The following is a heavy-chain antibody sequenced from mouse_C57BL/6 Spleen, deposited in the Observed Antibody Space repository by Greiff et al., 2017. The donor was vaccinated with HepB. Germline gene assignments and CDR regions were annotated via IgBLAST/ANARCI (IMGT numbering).Heavy chain of an antibody. J-gene: IGHJ1*03. V-gene: IGHV1-39*01. CDR2: INPNYGTT. CDR3: ARYYYGSSYAWYFDV. Sequence: VQLKESGPELVKPGASVKISCKASGYSFTDYNMNWVKQSNGKSLEWIGVINPNYGTTSYNQKFKGKATLTVDQSSSTAYMQLNSLTSEDSAVYYCARYYYGSSYAWYFDVWGTGTTVTVSS. CDR1: GYSFTDYN. D-gene: IGHD1-1*01.